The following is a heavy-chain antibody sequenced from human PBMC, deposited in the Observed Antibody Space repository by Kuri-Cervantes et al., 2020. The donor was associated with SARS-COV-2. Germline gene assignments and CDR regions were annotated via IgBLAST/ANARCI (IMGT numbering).Heavy chain of an antibody. CDR3: ARAGRWELLLGRLAYFDY. V-gene: IGHV3-21*01. D-gene: IGHD1-26*01. J-gene: IGHJ4*02. CDR1: GGSFSGYY. CDR2: ISSSSSYI. Sequence: ETLSLTCAVYGGSFSGYYWNWVRQAPGKGLEWVSSISSSSSYIYYADSVKCRFTISRDNAKNSLYLQMNSLRAEDTAVYYCARAGRWELLLGRLAYFDYWGQGTLVTVSS.